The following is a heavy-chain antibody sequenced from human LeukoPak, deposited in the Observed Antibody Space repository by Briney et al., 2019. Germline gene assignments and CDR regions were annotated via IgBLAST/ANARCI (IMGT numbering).Heavy chain of an antibody. Sequence: EASVKVSCKASGYTFTGYYMHWVRQAPGQGLEWMGWINPNSGGTNYAQKFQGRVTMTRDTSISTAYMELSRLRSDDTAVYYCAKDRLRYCSGGNCYSPVDYWGQGTLVTVSS. V-gene: IGHV1-2*02. CDR2: INPNSGGT. CDR3: AKDRLRYCSGGNCYSPVDY. CDR1: GYTFTGYY. D-gene: IGHD2-15*01. J-gene: IGHJ4*02.